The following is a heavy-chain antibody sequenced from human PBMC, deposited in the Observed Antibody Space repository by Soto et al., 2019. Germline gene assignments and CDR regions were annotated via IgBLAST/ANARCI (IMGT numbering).Heavy chain of an antibody. CDR1: GYSFNNYL. V-gene: IGHV1-18*01. D-gene: IGHD3-22*01. J-gene: IGHJ1*01. CDR3: ARVYYDSSGFYHEDH. Sequence: QVKLVQSGAEVKKPGASVMVSCQASGYSFNNYLISWVRQAPGQGPEWVGWISADNGNTNYGQKFLGRVTMTTDTSTSTAYMDLRSLRSDDTAVYYRARVYYDSSGFYHEDHWGQGTLVTVSS. CDR2: ISADNGNT.